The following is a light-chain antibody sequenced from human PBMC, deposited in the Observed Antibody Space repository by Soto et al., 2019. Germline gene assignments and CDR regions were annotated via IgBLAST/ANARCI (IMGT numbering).Light chain of an antibody. CDR3: QQYNNWPWT. CDR1: QSISDA. Sequence: EIVMTQSPVTLSVSPGGRATLSCRASQSISDALAWYQQKLGQAPRLLIHGASTRAPGFPARFSGSGSGTDFTLTISSLQPEDFAVYYCQQYNNWPWTFGQGTKVEIK. CDR2: GAS. V-gene: IGKV3-15*01. J-gene: IGKJ1*01.